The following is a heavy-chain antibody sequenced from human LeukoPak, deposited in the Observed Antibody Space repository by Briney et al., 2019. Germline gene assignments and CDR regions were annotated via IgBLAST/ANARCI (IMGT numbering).Heavy chain of an antibody. V-gene: IGHV3-23*01. CDR1: GFTFSSYA. D-gene: IGHD6-19*01. CDR2: ISGSGGST. J-gene: IGHJ4*02. Sequence: GGSLRLSCAASGFTFSSYAMSWVRQAPGKGLEWVSAISGSGGSTYYADSVKGRFTISRDNSKNTLYLQMNSLRAEDTAVYYCAKGEYSSGWYFGTYYLDYWGQGTLVTVSS. CDR3: AKGEYSSGWYFGTYYLDY.